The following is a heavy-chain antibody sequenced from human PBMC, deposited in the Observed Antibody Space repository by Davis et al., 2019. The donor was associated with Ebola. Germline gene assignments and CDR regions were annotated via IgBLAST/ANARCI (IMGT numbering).Heavy chain of an antibody. J-gene: IGHJ6*02. CDR3: ARGSFHYYYYGMDV. CDR1: GFTFSSYG. CDR2: IWYDGSNK. Sequence: GESLKISCAASGFTFSSYGMHWVRQAPGKGLEWVAVIWYDGSNKYYADSVKGRFTISRDNSKNTLYLQMNSLRAEDTAVYYCARGSFHYYYYGMDVWGQGTTVTVSS. D-gene: IGHD3-10*01. V-gene: IGHV3-33*01.